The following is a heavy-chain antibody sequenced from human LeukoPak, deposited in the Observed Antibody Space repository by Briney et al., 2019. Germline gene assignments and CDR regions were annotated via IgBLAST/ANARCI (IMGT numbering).Heavy chain of an antibody. J-gene: IGHJ5*02. CDR2: ISAYNGNT. CDR3: ARTVGAAPIDNWFDP. Sequence: ASVNVSCTASGYTFTSYGISWVRQAPGQGLEWMGWISAYNGNTNYAQKLQGRVTMTTDTSTSTAYMELRSLRSDDTAVYYCARTVGAAPIDNWFDPWGQGTLVTVSS. CDR1: GYTFTSYG. D-gene: IGHD1-26*01. V-gene: IGHV1-18*01.